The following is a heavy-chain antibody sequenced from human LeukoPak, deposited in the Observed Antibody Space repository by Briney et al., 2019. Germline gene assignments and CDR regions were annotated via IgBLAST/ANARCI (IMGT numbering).Heavy chain of an antibody. J-gene: IGHJ6*02. CDR2: IKEDGSLK. D-gene: IGHD6-19*01. CDR3: ARGSGWYRGLDV. Sequence: PGGSLRLSCAASGSTFSSYWMTWVRQAPGRGLEWVAYIKEDGSLKYYVDSVKGRFTISRDNAKNSLYLQMNSLRAEDTAVYSCARGSGWYRGLDVWGQGTTVTVSS. V-gene: IGHV3-7*04. CDR1: GSTFSSYW.